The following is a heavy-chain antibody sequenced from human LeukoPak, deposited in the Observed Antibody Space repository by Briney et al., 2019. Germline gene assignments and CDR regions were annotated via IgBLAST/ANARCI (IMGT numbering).Heavy chain of an antibody. CDR1: GFTFSSYA. D-gene: IGHD3-22*01. CDR3: AREVIEGYYYDSSGHFDY. J-gene: IGHJ4*02. V-gene: IGHV3-30-3*01. Sequence: GGSLRLSCAASGFTFSSYAMHWVRQAPGKGLEWVAVISYDGSNKYYADSVKGRFTISRDNSKNTLYLQMNSLRAEDTAVYYCAREVIEGYYYDSSGHFDYWGQGTLVTVSS. CDR2: ISYDGSNK.